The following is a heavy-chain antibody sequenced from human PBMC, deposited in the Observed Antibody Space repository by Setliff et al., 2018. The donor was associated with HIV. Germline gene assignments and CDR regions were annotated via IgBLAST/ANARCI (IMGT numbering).Heavy chain of an antibody. CDR3: ARVSRSVRVVVRYSDY. CDR1: GYTFTSYD. Sequence: ASVKVSCKASGYTFTSYDINWVRQATGQGLEWMGWMNPNSGNTGYAHYVESLQGRVTMTTDTSTSTVYMEMTSLRSDDTAVYYCARVSRSVRVVVRYSDYWGQGTLVTVSS. CDR2: MNPNSGNT. D-gene: IGHD3-22*01. J-gene: IGHJ4*02. V-gene: IGHV1-8*01.